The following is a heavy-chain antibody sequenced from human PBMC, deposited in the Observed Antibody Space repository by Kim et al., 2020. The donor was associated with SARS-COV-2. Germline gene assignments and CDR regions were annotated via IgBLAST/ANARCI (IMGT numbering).Heavy chain of an antibody. CDR3: ARDSDVAVTGTRRYGMDV. CDR1: GFTFGDYG. D-gene: IGHD6-19*01. Sequence: GGSLRLSCLGSGFTFGDYGMHWVRQAPGKCLEWVAGISWNGNTLGYAGSVKGRFTISRDNAQNSLYLQMNSLSGDDTALYYCARDSDVAVTGTRRYGMDV. J-gene: IGHJ6*01. V-gene: IGHV3-9*01. CDR2: ISWNGNTL.